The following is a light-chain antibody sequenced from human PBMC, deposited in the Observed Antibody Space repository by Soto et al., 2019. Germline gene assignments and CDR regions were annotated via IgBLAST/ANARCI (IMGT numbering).Light chain of an antibody. Sequence: EIVMTQSPVTLSVSPGERATLSCRASQSVSSKLAWYQQKRGQAPRLLIHGASTRATGIPARFSGSGSGTEFILTITSLQSEDFAIYYCQQYNNWPLTFGGGTKVEIK. J-gene: IGKJ4*01. CDR2: GAS. V-gene: IGKV3-15*01. CDR3: QQYNNWPLT. CDR1: QSVSSK.